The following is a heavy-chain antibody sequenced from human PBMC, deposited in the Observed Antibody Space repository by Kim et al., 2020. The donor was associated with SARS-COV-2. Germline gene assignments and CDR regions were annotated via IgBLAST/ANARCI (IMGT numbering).Heavy chain of an antibody. V-gene: IGHV3-30*18. CDR1: GFTFSSYG. Sequence: GGSLRLSCAASGFTFSSYGMHWVRQAPGKGLEWVAVISYDGSNKYYADSVKGRFTISRDNSKNTLYLQMNSLRAEDTAVYYCANDIGGKTWPWGYWGQGTLVTVSS. J-gene: IGHJ4*02. D-gene: IGHD3-16*01. CDR3: ANDIGGKTWPWGY. CDR2: ISYDGSNK.